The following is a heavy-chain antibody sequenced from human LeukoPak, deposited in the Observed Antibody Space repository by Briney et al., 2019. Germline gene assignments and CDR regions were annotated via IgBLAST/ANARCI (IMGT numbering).Heavy chain of an antibody. Sequence: ASVKVSCKASGYTFTSYGISWVRQAPGQGLEWMGWISAYNGNTNYAQKLQGRVTMTTDTSMSTAYMELRSLRSDDTAVYYCARVGELRAVGDAFDIWGQGTMVTVSS. CDR2: ISAYNGNT. CDR1: GYTFTSYG. V-gene: IGHV1-18*01. CDR3: ARVGELRAVGDAFDI. J-gene: IGHJ3*02. D-gene: IGHD1-26*01.